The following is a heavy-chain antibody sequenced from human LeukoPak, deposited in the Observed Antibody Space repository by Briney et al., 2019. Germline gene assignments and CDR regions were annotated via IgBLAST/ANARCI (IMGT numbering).Heavy chain of an antibody. V-gene: IGHV3-21*01. Sequence: GGSLRLSCAASGFTFSSFGMSWVRQAPGKGLEWVSAISGSGDNTYYADSVKGRFTISRDNAKNSLYLQMNSLRAEDTAIYYCARDDLPWGYFDYWGQGTLVTVSS. D-gene: IGHD3/OR15-3a*01. CDR2: ISGSGDNT. CDR1: GFTFSSFG. CDR3: ARDDLPWGYFDY. J-gene: IGHJ4*02.